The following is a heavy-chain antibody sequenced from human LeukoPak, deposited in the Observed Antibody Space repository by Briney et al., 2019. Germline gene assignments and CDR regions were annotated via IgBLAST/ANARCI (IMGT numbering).Heavy chain of an antibody. Sequence: GSLRLSCAASGFTFSSYGMHWIRQPPGKGLEWIGYIHYSGSTNYNPSLKSRVTISVDTSKNQFSLILSSVTTADTAVYYCAREVVAAAGTVDYWGQGTLVTVSS. V-gene: IGHV4-59*01. CDR1: GFTFSSYG. J-gene: IGHJ4*02. D-gene: IGHD6-13*01. CDR3: AREVVAAAGTVDY. CDR2: IHYSGST.